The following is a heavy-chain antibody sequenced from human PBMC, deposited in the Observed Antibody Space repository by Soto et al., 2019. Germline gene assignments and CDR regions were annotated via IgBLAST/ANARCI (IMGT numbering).Heavy chain of an antibody. CDR1: GFTFSNYW. CDR3: VRDRGYSSFDY. V-gene: IGHV3-7*03. Sequence: EVQLVESGGGLVQPGGSLRLSCAASGFTFSNYWMSWVRQLPGKGLEWVANMKPDGGEINYVDSVKGRFTISRDNAKNSMSLQMNSLRVEDTAVYYCVRDRGYSSFDYWGQGTPVTVSS. D-gene: IGHD4-4*01. CDR2: MKPDGGEI. J-gene: IGHJ4*02.